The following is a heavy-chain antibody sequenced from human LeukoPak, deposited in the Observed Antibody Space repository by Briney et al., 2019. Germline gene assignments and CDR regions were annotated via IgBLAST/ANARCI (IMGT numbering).Heavy chain of an antibody. CDR2: IIPIFGTA. V-gene: IGHV1-69*01. Sequence: ASVKVSCKASGGTFSSYAISWVRHAPGQGLEWMGGIIPIFGTANYAQKFQGRVTITADESTSTAYMELSSLRSEDTAVYYCARSEGDIEVVPAADAFDIWGQGTMVTVSS. J-gene: IGHJ3*02. D-gene: IGHD2-2*01. CDR1: GGTFSSYA. CDR3: ARSEGDIEVVPAADAFDI.